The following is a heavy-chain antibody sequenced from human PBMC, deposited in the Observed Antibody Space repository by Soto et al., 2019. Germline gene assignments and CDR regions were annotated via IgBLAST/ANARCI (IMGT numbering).Heavy chain of an antibody. Sequence: ASVKVSCKASGGTFSSYAISWVRQAPGQGLEWMGGIIPIFGTANYAQKFQGRVTITADESTSTAYMELSSLRSEDTAVYYCAREGRCGGDCLFDYWGQGTLVTVSS. J-gene: IGHJ4*02. D-gene: IGHD2-21*02. V-gene: IGHV1-69*01. CDR1: GGTFSSYA. CDR3: AREGRCGGDCLFDY. CDR2: IIPIFGTA.